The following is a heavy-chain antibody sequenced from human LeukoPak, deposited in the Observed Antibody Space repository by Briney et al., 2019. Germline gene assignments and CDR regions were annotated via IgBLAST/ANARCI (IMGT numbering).Heavy chain of an antibody. CDR2: IYYSVST. D-gene: IGHD2-2*02. V-gene: IGHV4-59*01. CDR1: GGSFSSYY. J-gene: IGHJ3*02. Sequence: PSETLSLTCTVSGGSFSSYYWSWIRQPPGKGLEWIGYIYYSVSTNYNPSLKSRVTISVDSSKNQFSLKLSSVTAADTAVYYCARALGYCSSTSCYSDAFDIWGQGTMVTVSS. CDR3: ARALGYCSSTSCYSDAFDI.